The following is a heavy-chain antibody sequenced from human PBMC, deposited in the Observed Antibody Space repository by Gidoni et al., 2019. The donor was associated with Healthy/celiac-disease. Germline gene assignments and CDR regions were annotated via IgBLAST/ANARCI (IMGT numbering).Heavy chain of an antibody. Sequence: EVQLVESGGCLVKPGWSLRLSFSASGFTFSNAWMNCFRQAPGKGLECVGRIKSKTDGGTTDYAAPVKGRFNISRDDSKNTLYLQMNSLKNEDTAVDYCTTDPEYYYDSSYWGQGTLVTVSS. CDR2: IKSKTDGGTT. CDR3: TTDPEYYYDSSY. V-gene: IGHV3-15*07. D-gene: IGHD3-22*01. J-gene: IGHJ4*02. CDR1: GFTFSNAW.